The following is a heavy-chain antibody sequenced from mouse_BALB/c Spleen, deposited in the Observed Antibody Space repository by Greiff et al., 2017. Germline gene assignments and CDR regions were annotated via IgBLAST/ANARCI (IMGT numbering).Heavy chain of an antibody. D-gene: IGHD1-1*01. CDR3: AREGYYGSSYGIWYFDY. CDR1: GFNIKDTY. Sequence: EVKLVESGAELVKPGASVKLSCTASGFNIKDTYMHWVKQRPEQGLEWIGRIDPANGNTKYDPKFQGKATITADTSSNTAYLQLSSLTSEDTAVYYCAREGYYGSSYGIWYFDYGGQGTTLTVSS. J-gene: IGHJ2*01. V-gene: IGHV14-3*02. CDR2: IDPANGNT.